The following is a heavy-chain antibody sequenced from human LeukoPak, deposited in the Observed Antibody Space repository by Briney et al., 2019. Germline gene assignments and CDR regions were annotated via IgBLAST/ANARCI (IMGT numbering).Heavy chain of an antibody. CDR2: INHSGST. Sequence: SETLSLTCAVYGGSFSGSYWSWIRQPPGKGLEWIGEINHSGSTNYNPSLKSRVTISVDTSKNQFSLKLSSVTAADTAVYYCAPKRRYCSGGSCRNWFDPWGQGTLVTVSS. J-gene: IGHJ5*02. V-gene: IGHV4-34*01. CDR1: GGSFSGSY. D-gene: IGHD2-15*01. CDR3: APKRRYCSGGSCRNWFDP.